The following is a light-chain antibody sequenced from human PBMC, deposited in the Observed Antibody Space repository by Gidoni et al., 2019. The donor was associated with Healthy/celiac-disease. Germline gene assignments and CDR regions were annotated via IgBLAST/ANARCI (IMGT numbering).Light chain of an antibody. Sequence: QSVLTQPPSVSGAPGQSVTISCTGRSSNIGAGYDVHWYQQLPGTAPKLLIYGNSNRPSGVPDRFSGSKSGTSASLAITGLQAEDEADYYCRSYDSSLSVVFGGGTKLTVL. CDR1: SSNIGAGYD. CDR3: RSYDSSLSVV. CDR2: GNS. V-gene: IGLV1-40*01. J-gene: IGLJ2*01.